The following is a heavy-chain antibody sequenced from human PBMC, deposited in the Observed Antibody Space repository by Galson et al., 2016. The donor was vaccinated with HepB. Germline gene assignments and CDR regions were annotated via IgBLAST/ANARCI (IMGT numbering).Heavy chain of an antibody. V-gene: IGHV5-51*01. CDR3: ARRLNLGDTSYFAY. Sequence: QSGAEVKKTGESLKISCKASGYSFTSYWIGWVRQTPGKGLEWLGIIYPGDSDTRYSPSFQGPVTISADKSITTAYLQWSSLKASDTAIYYCARRLNLGDTSYFAYWGQGTLVTVSS. CDR1: GYSFTSYW. D-gene: IGHD3-3*01. CDR2: IYPGDSDT. J-gene: IGHJ4*02.